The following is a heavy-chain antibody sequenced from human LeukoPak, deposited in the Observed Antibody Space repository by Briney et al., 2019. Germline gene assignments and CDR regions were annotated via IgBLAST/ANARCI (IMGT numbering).Heavy chain of an antibody. CDR3: ARDIRNYYDSGAYGWFDP. V-gene: IGHV3-23*01. Sequence: PGGSLRLSCAASGFTFSSYAMSWVRQAPGKGLEWVSSISGSGGNVYYAGSVRGWFTISRDNSKNTVYLQMNSLRAEDTATYYCARDIRNYYDSGAYGWFDPWGQGTLVPVSS. CDR1: GFTFSSYA. J-gene: IGHJ5*02. CDR2: ISGSGGNV. D-gene: IGHD3-10*01.